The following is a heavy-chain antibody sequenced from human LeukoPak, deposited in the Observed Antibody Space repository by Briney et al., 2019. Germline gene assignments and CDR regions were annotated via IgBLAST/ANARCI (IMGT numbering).Heavy chain of an antibody. J-gene: IGHJ6*03. CDR1: GFTFNSYA. D-gene: IGHD2-2*02. CDR2: ISGGADNT. V-gene: IGHV3-23*01. CDR3: AKAQPPAPIEYYYCYMDV. Sequence: GGSLRPSCAASGFTFNSYAMSWVRQAPGKGLEWISTISGGADNTYYADSVKGRFTISRDNSKNTLSLQMNSLRAEDTAVYYCAKAQPPAPIEYYYCYMDVWGKGTTVTVSS.